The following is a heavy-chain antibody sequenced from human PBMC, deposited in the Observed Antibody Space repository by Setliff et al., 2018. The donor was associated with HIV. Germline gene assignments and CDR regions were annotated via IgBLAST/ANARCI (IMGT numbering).Heavy chain of an antibody. CDR2: ISAYNGNT. V-gene: IGHV1-18*01. CDR1: GYTFTSYG. D-gene: IGHD3-10*01. J-gene: IGHJ4*02. CDR3: AKQNKQVPGD. Sequence: GASVKVSCKASGYTFTSYGISWVRQAPGQGLEWMGWISAYNGNTNYAQKLQGRVTMTTDTSTSTAYMELSSLTSEDTAVYFCAKQNKQVPGDWGQGTLVTVSS.